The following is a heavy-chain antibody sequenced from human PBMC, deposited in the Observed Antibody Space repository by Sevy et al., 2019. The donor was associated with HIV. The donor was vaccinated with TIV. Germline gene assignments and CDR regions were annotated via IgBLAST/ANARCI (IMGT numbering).Heavy chain of an antibody. CDR2: ISSSGSTI. Sequence: GGSLRLSCAASGFTFSDYYMSWIRQAPGKGLEWVSYISSSGSTIYYADSVKGRFTISRENARNSLYLQMNSLRAEDMAVYYCARGIAGPNPQFDYWGQGTLVTVSS. CDR1: GFTFSDYY. J-gene: IGHJ4*02. V-gene: IGHV3-11*01. D-gene: IGHD6-13*01. CDR3: ARGIAGPNPQFDY.